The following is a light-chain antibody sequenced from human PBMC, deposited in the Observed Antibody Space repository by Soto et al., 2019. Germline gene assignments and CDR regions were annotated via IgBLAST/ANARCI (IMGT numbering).Light chain of an antibody. CDR1: SSDVGSYNL. V-gene: IGLV2-23*01. Sequence: QSALTQPASVSGSPGQSIAISCTGTSSDVGSYNLVSWYQQHPGKSPKLMIYEGNKRPSGVSNRFSGSKSGSTASLTISGLQAEDEAHYYCCSYTASSTWVFGGGTQLTVL. J-gene: IGLJ3*02. CDR2: EGN. CDR3: CSYTASSTWV.